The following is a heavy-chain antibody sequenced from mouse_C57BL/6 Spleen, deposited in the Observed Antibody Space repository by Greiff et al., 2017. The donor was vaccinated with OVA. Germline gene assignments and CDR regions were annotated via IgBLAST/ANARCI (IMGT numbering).Heavy chain of an antibody. D-gene: IGHD1-1*01. Sequence: VQLQQSGTVLARPGASVKMSCKTSGYTFTSYWMHWVKQRPGQGLEWIGAIYPGNSDTSFNQKFKGKAKLTAVTSASTAYMELSSLTNEDSAVNYCTRSPYSGSSYGFAYWGQGTLVTVSA. CDR2: IYPGNSDT. CDR3: TRSPYSGSSYGFAY. J-gene: IGHJ3*01. CDR1: GYTFTSYW. V-gene: IGHV1-5*01.